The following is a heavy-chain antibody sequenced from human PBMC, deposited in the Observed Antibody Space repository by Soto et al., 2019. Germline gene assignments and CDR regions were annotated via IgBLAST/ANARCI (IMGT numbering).Heavy chain of an antibody. CDR2: ISYDGSNK. D-gene: IGHD4-4*01. CDR1: GFTFSSYA. V-gene: IGHV3-30-3*01. Sequence: QVQLVESGGGVVQPGRSLRLSCAASGFTFSSYAMHWVRQAPGKGLEWVAVISYDGSNKYYADSVKGRFTSSRDNSKNTLYLQMNSLRAEDTAVYYCARDLYSNYVFDYWGQGTLVTVSS. CDR3: ARDLYSNYVFDY. J-gene: IGHJ4*02.